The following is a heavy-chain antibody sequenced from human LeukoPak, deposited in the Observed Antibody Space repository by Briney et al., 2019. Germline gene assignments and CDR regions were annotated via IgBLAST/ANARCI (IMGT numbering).Heavy chain of an antibody. D-gene: IGHD6-6*01. CDR1: GGTFSSYA. CDR3: ARAPFSGSSPANDAFDI. V-gene: IGHV1-69*13. J-gene: IGHJ3*02. CDR2: IIPIFGTA. Sequence: SVKVSCKASGGTFSSYAISWVRQAPGQGLEWMGGIIPIFGTANYAQKFQGRVTITADESTSTAYMELSSLRSEDTAVYYCARAPFSGSSPANDAFDIWGQGTMVTVSS.